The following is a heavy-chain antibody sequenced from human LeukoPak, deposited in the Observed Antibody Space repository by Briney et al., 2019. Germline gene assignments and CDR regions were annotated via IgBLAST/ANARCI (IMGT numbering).Heavy chain of an antibody. CDR2: IYHSGST. CDR3: ARFTVTIDY. J-gene: IGHJ4*02. CDR1: GGSISSSTYY. D-gene: IGHD4-11*01. V-gene: IGHV4-39*07. Sequence: SETLSLTCTVSGGSISSSTYYWGWIRQPPGKGLEWIGYIYHSGSTYYNPSLKSRVTISVDRSKNQFSLKLSSVTAADTAVYYCARFTVTIDYWGQGTLVTVSS.